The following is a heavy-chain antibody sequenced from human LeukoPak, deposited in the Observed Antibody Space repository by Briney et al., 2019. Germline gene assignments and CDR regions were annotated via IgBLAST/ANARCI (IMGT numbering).Heavy chain of an antibody. CDR2: INPHSGVT. D-gene: IGHD2-15*01. Sequence: ASVKVSCKASGYTFTGHYVHWVRQAPGQGLEWMGWINPHSGVTRFAQRFQGRLTMTRDTSITTGYMELHRLRSDDTAVYYCAGDRYCSGGTCYYLLFDYWGQGTLVTVSS. V-gene: IGHV1-2*02. J-gene: IGHJ4*02. CDR1: GYTFTGHY. CDR3: AGDRYCSGGTCYYLLFDY.